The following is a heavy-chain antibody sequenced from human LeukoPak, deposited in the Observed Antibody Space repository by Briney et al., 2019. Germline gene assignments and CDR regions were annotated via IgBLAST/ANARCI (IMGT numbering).Heavy chain of an antibody. J-gene: IGHJ4*02. Sequence: SETLSLTCAVYGGSFSGYYWSWIRQPPGKGLEWIGEINHSGSTNYNPSLKSRVTISVDTSKNQFSLKLSSVTAADTAVYYCARVGPRGDFDYWGQGTLVTVSS. V-gene: IGHV4-34*01. CDR1: GGSFSGYY. CDR2: INHSGST. CDR3: ARVGPRGDFDY. D-gene: IGHD3-10*01.